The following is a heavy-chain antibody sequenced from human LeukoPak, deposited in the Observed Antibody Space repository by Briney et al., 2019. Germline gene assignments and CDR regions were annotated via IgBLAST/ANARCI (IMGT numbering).Heavy chain of an antibody. V-gene: IGHV3-21*01. Sequence: GGSLRLSCAASGFTFSSYSMNWVRQAPGKGLEWVSSISSSSSYIYYADSVKGRFTISRDNAKNSLYLQMNSLRAEDTAVYYCAGYCSSTSRPFDYWGQGTLVTVSS. CDR2: ISSSSSYI. CDR3: AGYCSSTSRPFDY. D-gene: IGHD2-2*01. J-gene: IGHJ4*02. CDR1: GFTFSSYS.